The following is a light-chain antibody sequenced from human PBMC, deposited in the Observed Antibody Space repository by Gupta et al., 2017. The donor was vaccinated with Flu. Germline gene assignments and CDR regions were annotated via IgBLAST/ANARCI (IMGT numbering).Light chain of an antibody. J-gene: IGLJ1*01. V-gene: IGLV1-51*02. Sequence: QSVLTQPPSISAASGQKVSISCSGSNSNVGSNYVAWYQQFPGTAPRLLIDEDNKRTSDVSDRFSASKSGSSATLEITGVQTGDEADYHCGAWDSTLRVYVFGTGARVSVL. CDR1: NSNVGSNY. CDR3: GAWDSTLRVYV. CDR2: EDN.